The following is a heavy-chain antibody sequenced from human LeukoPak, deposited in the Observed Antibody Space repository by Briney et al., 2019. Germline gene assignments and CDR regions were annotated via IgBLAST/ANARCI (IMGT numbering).Heavy chain of an antibody. CDR3: ARATSYSSGSN. Sequence: PSETLSLTCAVYGGSFSGYYWSWIRQPPGKGLEWIGEINHSGSTNYNPSLKSRVTISVDTSKNQFSLKLSPVTAADTAVYYCARATSYSSGSNWGQGTLVTVSS. D-gene: IGHD3-22*01. V-gene: IGHV4-34*01. CDR1: GGSFSGYY. CDR2: INHSGST. J-gene: IGHJ4*02.